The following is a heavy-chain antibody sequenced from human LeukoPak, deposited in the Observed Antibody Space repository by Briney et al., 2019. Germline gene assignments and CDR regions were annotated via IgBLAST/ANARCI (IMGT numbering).Heavy chain of an antibody. CDR2: ILYSGDA. CDR3: AGDRPLTGSRARTFDY. J-gene: IGHJ4*02. CDR1: GGSISSGDYY. V-gene: IGHV4-30-4*01. Sequence: PSETLSLTCTVSGGSISSGDYYWGWIRQPPGEGLEWIGYILYSGDAYYNPSLKSRVTISVDTSKNQLSLSLSSVTAADTAVYYCAGDRPLTGSRARTFDYWGQGALVTVSS.